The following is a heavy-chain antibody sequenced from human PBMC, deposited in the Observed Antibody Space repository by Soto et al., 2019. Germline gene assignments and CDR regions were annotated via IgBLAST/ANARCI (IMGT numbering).Heavy chain of an antibody. V-gene: IGHV4-30-2*01. J-gene: IGHJ4*02. Sequence: PSETLSLTCAVSGGSISSGGYSWSWIRQPPGKGLEWIGYIYHSGSTYYNPSLKSRVTISVDRSKNQFSLKLSSVTAADTAVYYCARASPYSCYDYWGQGTLVTVSS. CDR1: GGSISSGGYS. D-gene: IGHD4-4*01. CDR2: IYHSGST. CDR3: ARASPYSCYDY.